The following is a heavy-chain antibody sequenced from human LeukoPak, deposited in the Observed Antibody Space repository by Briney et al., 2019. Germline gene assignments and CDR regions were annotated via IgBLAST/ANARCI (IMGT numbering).Heavy chain of an antibody. CDR1: GLTFSSHA. CDR2: ISSSSSYI. J-gene: IGHJ4*02. CDR3: ARDSNYYDSSGYYHRGDY. V-gene: IGHV3-21*01. D-gene: IGHD3-22*01. Sequence: GGSLRLSCVASGLTFSSHAMTWVRQTPGKGLEWVSSISSSSSYIYYADSVKGRFTISRDNAKNSLYLQMNSLRAEDTAVYYCARDSNYYDSSGYYHRGDYWGQGTLVTVSS.